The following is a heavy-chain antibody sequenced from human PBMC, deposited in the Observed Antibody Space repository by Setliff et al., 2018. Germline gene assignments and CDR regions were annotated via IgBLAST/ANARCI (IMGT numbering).Heavy chain of an antibody. CDR3: ARGYCSSSGCFFAGWFDP. Sequence: SETLSLTCTVSGDSISRSTYYWGWIRQPPRKGLVWIGEIDHSGNTNYNPSLTSRVTIFVDTSKNQFSLKLNSVTAADMAVYYCARGYCSSSGCFFAGWFDPWGQGTLVTVSS. CDR1: GDSISRSTYY. CDR2: IDHSGNT. J-gene: IGHJ5*02. D-gene: IGHD2-2*01. V-gene: IGHV4-39*01.